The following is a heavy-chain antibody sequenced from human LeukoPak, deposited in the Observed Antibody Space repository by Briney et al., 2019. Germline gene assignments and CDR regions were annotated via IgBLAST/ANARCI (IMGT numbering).Heavy chain of an antibody. CDR1: GFTFSTYW. D-gene: IGHD2/OR15-2a*01. CDR3: AREGPTDFSTYYGMDV. J-gene: IGHJ6*02. CDR2: IKEDGSAT. V-gene: IGHV3-7*05. Sequence: GGSLRLSCAASGFTFSTYWMTWVRQAPGKGPEWVANIKEDGSATYYADSVKGRFTISRHNSKNTLYLQMNSLRAEDTAVYYCAREGPTDFSTYYGMDVWGQGTTVTVSS.